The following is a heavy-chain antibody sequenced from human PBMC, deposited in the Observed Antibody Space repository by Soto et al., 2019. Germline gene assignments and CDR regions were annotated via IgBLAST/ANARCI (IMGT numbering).Heavy chain of an antibody. D-gene: IGHD3-22*01. CDR1: GFTFSSYA. V-gene: IGHV3-30-3*01. CDR2: ISYDGSNK. Sequence: QVQLVESGGGVVQPGRSLRLSCAASGFTFSSYAMHWVRQAPGKGLEWVAVISYDGSNKYYADSVKGRFTISRDNSKNTLYLQKNTVRAEGTGVYYCAREEVVTQGYYYYYYGMDVWGQGTTVTVSS. CDR3: AREEVVTQGYYYYYYGMDV. J-gene: IGHJ6*02.